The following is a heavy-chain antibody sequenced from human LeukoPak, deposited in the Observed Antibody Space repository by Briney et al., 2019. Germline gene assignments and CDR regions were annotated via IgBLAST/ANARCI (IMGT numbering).Heavy chain of an antibody. CDR1: GGSFSGYY. CDR2: INHSGST. V-gene: IGHV4-34*01. CDR3: ARGQRSRDIVVVPAPGHFDY. J-gene: IGHJ4*02. Sequence: PSETLSLTCAVYGGSFSGYYWSWIRQPPGKGLEWNGEINHSGSTNYNPSLKSRVTISVDTSKNQFSLKLSSVTAADTAVYYCARGQRSRDIVVVPAPGHFDYWGQGTLVTVSS. D-gene: IGHD2-2*01.